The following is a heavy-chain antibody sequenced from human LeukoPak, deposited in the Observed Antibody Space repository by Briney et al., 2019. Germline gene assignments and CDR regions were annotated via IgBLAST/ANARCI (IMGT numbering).Heavy chain of an antibody. Sequence: GGSLRLSCAASGFTFSTYGMHWVRQAPGKGLEWVAVIWYDGSKKNYADSVKGRFTISGDNSKNTVYLQMNSLRAEDTAVYYCAKGESAYSYGHGFDYWGQGTLVTVSS. CDR3: AKGESAYSYGHGFDY. CDR2: IWYDGSKK. J-gene: IGHJ4*02. D-gene: IGHD5-18*01. CDR1: GFTFSTYG. V-gene: IGHV3-33*06.